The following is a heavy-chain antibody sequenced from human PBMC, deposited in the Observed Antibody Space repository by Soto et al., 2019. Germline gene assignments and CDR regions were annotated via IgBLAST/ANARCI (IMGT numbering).Heavy chain of an antibody. CDR3: ARGEGGLSDY. J-gene: IGHJ4*02. CDR1: GFTFSSYG. CDR2: IWYDGSNK. D-gene: IGHD1-26*01. V-gene: IGHV3-33*01. Sequence: QVQLVESGGGVVQPGRSLRLSCAASGFTFSSYGMHWVRQAPGKGLEWVAVIWYDGSNKYYADSVKGRFTISRDNSKNTLYLQMNRLRAEDTAVYYCARGEGGLSDYWGQGTLVTVSS.